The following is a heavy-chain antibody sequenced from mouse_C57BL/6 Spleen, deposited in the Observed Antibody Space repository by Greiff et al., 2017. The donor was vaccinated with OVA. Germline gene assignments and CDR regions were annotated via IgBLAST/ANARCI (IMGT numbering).Heavy chain of an antibody. J-gene: IGHJ4*01. CDR2: IDPEDGDT. CDR3: TTRSTMVTTEAMDY. Sequence: VQLQQSGAELVRPGASVKLSCTASGFNIKDYYMHWVKQRPEQGLEWIGRIDPEDGDTESAPKFQGKATMTADTSSNTAYLQLSSLTSEDTAVYYCTTRSTMVTTEAMDYWGQGTSVTVSS. D-gene: IGHD2-2*01. V-gene: IGHV14-1*01. CDR1: GFNIKDYY.